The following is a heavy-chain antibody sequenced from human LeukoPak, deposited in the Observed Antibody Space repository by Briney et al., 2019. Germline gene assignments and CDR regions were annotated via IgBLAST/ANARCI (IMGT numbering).Heavy chain of an antibody. J-gene: IGHJ6*02. CDR3: ARRRDNRLVSGYYYAMDV. CDR1: GGSISSYY. CDR2: IYYSGDT. V-gene: IGHV4-59*08. D-gene: IGHD1-1*01. Sequence: SETLSLTCTVSGGSISSYYWSWIRQFPGKGLEWIGYIYYSGDTNSNPSLKSRVTISVDTSKNQFSLKLSSVTAADTAVYYCARRRDNRLVSGYYYAMDVWGQGTTVTVSS.